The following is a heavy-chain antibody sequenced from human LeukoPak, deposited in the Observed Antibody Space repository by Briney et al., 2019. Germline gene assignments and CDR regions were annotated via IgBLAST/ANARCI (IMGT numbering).Heavy chain of an antibody. D-gene: IGHD5-18*01. Sequence: PSETLSLTCTVSGGSISSSSYYWGWIRQPPGKGLEWIGSIYYSGSTYYNPTLKSRVTISVDTSKNQFSLKLSSVTAADTAVYYCARAPGGRGYSYGLYYWGQGTLVTVSS. CDR2: IYYSGST. J-gene: IGHJ4*02. CDR3: ARAPGGRGYSYGLYY. CDR1: GGSISSSSYY. V-gene: IGHV4-39*01.